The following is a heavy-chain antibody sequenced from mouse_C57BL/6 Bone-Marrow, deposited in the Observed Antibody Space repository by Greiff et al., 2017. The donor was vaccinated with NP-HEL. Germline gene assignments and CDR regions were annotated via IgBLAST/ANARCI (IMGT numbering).Heavy chain of an antibody. CDR2: ISDGGSYT. CDR3: AREPGTRAMDY. CDR1: GFTFSSYA. V-gene: IGHV5-4*01. J-gene: IGHJ4*01. D-gene: IGHD4-1*01. Sequence: EVQGVESGGGLVKPGGSLKLSCAASGFTFSSYAMSWVRQTPEKRLEWVATISDGGSYTYYPDNVKGRFTISRDNAKTNLYMQMSHLKSEDTAMYYCAREPGTRAMDYWGQGTSVTVSS.